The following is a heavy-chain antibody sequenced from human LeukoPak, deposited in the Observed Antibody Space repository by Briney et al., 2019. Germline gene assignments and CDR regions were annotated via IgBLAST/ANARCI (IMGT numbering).Heavy chain of an antibody. CDR3: ARPSGSGVDY. CDR1: GFVFDDYD. J-gene: IGHJ4*02. CDR2: IRSDGYHT. D-gene: IGHD1-26*01. V-gene: IGHV3-30*02. Sequence: GGSLRLSCGASGFVFDDYDMHWVRQAPGKGLEWVAFIRSDGYHTYYTDSVKGRFIITRDNFKNTLYLQMNSLRLEDMAVYYCARPSGSGVDYWGRGTRVTVSS.